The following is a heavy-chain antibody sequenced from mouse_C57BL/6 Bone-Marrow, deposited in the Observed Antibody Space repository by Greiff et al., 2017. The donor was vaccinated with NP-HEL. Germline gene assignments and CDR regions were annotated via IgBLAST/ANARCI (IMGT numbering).Heavy chain of an antibody. V-gene: IGHV1-5*01. CDR1: GYTFTSYW. Sequence: EVQLPQSGTVLARPGASVKMSCKTSGYTFTSYWMHWVKQRPGQGLEWIGAIYPGNSDTSSNQKFKSKAKLTAVTSASTAYMEVSSLTNDDSAVYYCTLGFAYWGQGTLVTVSA. CDR2: IYPGNSDT. J-gene: IGHJ3*01. CDR3: TLGFAY.